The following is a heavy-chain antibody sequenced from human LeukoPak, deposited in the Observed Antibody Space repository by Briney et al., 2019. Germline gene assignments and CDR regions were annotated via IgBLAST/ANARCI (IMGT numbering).Heavy chain of an antibody. CDR1: GFTFSSYS. CDR3: ARVDDILTGYGGPFDY. V-gene: IGHV3-21*04. D-gene: IGHD3-9*01. Sequence: PGGSLRLSCAASGFTFSSYSMNWVRQAPGKGLEWVSSISSSSSYIYYADSVKGRFTISRDNAKNSLYLQMNSLRADDTAVYYCARVDDILTGYGGPFDYWGQGTLVTVSS. J-gene: IGHJ4*02. CDR2: ISSSSSYI.